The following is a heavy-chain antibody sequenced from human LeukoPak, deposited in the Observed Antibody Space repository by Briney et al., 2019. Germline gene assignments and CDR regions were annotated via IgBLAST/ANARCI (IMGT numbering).Heavy chain of an antibody. CDR1: GFTFSSYG. V-gene: IGHV3-53*01. CDR3: ARRAGAYSHPYDY. D-gene: IGHD4/OR15-4a*01. Sequence: GGTLRLSCAASGFTFSSYGMSWVRQAPGKGLEWVSFIYSGTTHYSDSVKGRFTISRDNSKNTLYLQMNSLRAEDTAVYYCARRAGAYSHPYDYWGQGTLVTVSS. J-gene: IGHJ4*02. CDR2: IYSGTT.